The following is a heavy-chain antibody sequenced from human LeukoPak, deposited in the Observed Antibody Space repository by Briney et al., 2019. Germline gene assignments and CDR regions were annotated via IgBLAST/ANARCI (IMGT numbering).Heavy chain of an antibody. Sequence: SETLSLTCALYGGSFTGCYWRWIRQPPGKGLEWIGEINHSGSTKYNPSLKSRVTISVDTSKNQFSLRLSSVTAADTAVYYCARSIIVGTSYYFDYWGQGALVTVSS. CDR3: ARSIIVGTSYYFDY. CDR1: GGSFTGCY. V-gene: IGHV4-34*01. CDR2: INHSGST. D-gene: IGHD1-26*01. J-gene: IGHJ4*02.